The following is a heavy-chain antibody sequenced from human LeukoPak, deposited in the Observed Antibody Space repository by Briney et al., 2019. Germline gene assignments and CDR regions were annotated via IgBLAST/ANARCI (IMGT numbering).Heavy chain of an antibody. J-gene: IGHJ3*02. D-gene: IGHD2-2*01. CDR1: GSISSYY. V-gene: IGHV4-4*09. CDR2: IYTSGST. Sequence: SETLSLTRTFSGSISSYYWSWVRRPPGKGLEWIGYIYTSGSTNYNPSLKSRVTISVDTSKNQFSLDLSSVTAADTAVYYCARQKCTSTSCLTKNAFDIWGQGTMVTVSS. CDR3: ARQKCTSTSCLTKNAFDI.